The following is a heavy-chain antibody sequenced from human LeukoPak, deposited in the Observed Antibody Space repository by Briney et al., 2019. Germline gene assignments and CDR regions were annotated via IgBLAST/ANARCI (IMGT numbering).Heavy chain of an antibody. Sequence: SETLSLTCTASGGSISSYYWSWIRQPPGKGLEWIGYIYYSGSTNYNPSLKSRVTISVDTSKNQFSLKLSSVTAADTAVYYCARLYDSSGYYYRFQHWGQGTLVTVSS. J-gene: IGHJ1*01. D-gene: IGHD3-22*01. CDR2: IYYSGST. CDR1: GGSISSYY. CDR3: ARLYDSSGYYYRFQH. V-gene: IGHV4-59*12.